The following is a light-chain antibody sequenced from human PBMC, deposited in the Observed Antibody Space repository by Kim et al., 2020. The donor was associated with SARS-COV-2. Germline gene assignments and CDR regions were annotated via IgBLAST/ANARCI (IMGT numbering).Light chain of an antibody. J-gene: IGLJ3*02. CDR2: LNSDGSH. V-gene: IGLV4-69*01. CDR1: SGHSNYV. CDR3: QTWGSCSQV. Sequence: QPVLTQSPSASASLGASVKLTCTLSSGHSNYVIAWPQQQPEKVPRFLMKLNSDGSHNRGDGIPDRFSGSSSGAERYLTNSSLQSEDEADYYCQTWGSCSQVFGGGTQLTVL.